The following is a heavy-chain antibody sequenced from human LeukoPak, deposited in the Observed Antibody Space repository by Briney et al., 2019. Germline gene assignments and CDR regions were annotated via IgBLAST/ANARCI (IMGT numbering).Heavy chain of an antibody. CDR3: ARVLYCSSTSCSDFGNWFDP. CDR2: IYYSGST. Sequence: SETLSLTCTVSGGSISSYYWSWIRQPPGKGLEWIGYIYYSGSTNYNPSLKSRVTISVDTSKSQFSLKLSSVTAADTAVYYCARVLYCSSTSCSDFGNWFDPWGQGTLVTVSS. J-gene: IGHJ5*02. CDR1: GGSISSYY. V-gene: IGHV4-59*01. D-gene: IGHD2-2*01.